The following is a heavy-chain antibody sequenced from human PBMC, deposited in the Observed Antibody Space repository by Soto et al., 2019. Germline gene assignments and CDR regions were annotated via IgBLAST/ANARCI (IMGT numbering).Heavy chain of an antibody. CDR3: AREASTLISLDY. J-gene: IGHJ4*02. CDR1: GYIFTAYS. CDR2: FNPNSGDT. V-gene: IGHV1-2*02. Sequence: DSEKVSCKASGYIFTAYSMHWVLQAPGQGLDWMGWFNPNSGDTIYAQKFQGRVTLTRDTSISTAYMELYSLTSDDTAVYYCAREASTLISLDYWGQGTLVTVSS.